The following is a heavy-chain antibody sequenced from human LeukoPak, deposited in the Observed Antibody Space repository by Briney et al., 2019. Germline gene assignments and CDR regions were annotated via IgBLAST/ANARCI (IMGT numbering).Heavy chain of an antibody. Sequence: SESLSLSCSVSGGSISASSHYWARVRQPPGKGLEWFRSGCCTGSSRYTTSLKSRVTISFDMTKSDLFLTLTSVTAADTPFYYCARLDYRAWIDHWGQGILVTVSP. V-gene: IGHV4-39*01. CDR2: GCCTGSS. CDR3: ARLDYRAWIDH. J-gene: IGHJ5*02. CDR1: GGSISASSHY. D-gene: IGHD3-10*01.